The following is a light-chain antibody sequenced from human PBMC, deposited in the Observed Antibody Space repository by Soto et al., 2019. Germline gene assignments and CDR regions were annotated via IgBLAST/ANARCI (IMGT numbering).Light chain of an antibody. CDR2: AS. V-gene: IGKV1-39*01. Sequence: DIQMTQSPSSLSASVGDRVTITCRASQYISTYLAWYQQKPGKAPCLLIFASSLQSGVPPRFSGGGSGTDFTLTISSLHPEDFATYFCEQSYTAPLTFGGGTKVEL. J-gene: IGKJ4*01. CDR1: QYISTY. CDR3: EQSYTAPLT.